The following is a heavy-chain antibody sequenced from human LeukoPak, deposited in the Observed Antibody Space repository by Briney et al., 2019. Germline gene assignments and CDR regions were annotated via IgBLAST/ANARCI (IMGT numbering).Heavy chain of an antibody. CDR3: AKDSASYGRFDY. J-gene: IGHJ4*02. D-gene: IGHD5-18*01. Sequence: GGSLRLSCAASGFTFTNYAMSWVRQAPGKGLEWVSVISGSGSSTYYADSVKGRFTISRDDSKSTLYLQMDSLRAEDTAVYLCAKDSASYGRFDYWGQGTLVTVSS. CDR2: ISGSGSST. CDR1: GFTFTNYA. V-gene: IGHV3-23*01.